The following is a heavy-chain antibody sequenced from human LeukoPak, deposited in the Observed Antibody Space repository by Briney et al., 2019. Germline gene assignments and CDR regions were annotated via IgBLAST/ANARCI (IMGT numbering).Heavy chain of an antibody. CDR2: IYYSGST. Sequence: KPSETLSLTCTVSGGSISSSSYYWGWIRQPPGKGLEWIGSIYYSGSTYYNPSLKSRVTISVDTSKNQFSLKLSSVTAADTAVYYCARDSSRHRVVDYWGQGTLVTVSS. V-gene: IGHV4-39*07. CDR3: ARDSSRHRVVDY. J-gene: IGHJ4*02. CDR1: GGSISSSSYY. D-gene: IGHD3-3*01.